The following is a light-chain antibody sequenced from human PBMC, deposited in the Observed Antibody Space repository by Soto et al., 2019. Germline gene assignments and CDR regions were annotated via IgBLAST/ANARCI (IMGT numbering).Light chain of an antibody. CDR3: QQYRGWLPLT. Sequence: VLTQTPCTLFLSPGARVTLSCSSSPSFSVNYITWYQHKPGQAPRLLIYGTYNRAAGIPDRFSGSGSGTDFSLTISSLESEDFAVYYCQQYRGWLPLTFGQGTGLEIK. CDR2: GTY. CDR1: PSFSVNY. V-gene: IGKV3-20*01. J-gene: IGKJ5*01.